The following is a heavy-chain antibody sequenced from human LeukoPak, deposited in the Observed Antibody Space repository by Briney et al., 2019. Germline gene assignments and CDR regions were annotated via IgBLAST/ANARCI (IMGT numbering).Heavy chain of an antibody. CDR1: GGSFSGYY. CDR2: INHSGST. V-gene: IGHV4-34*01. J-gene: IGHJ6*02. CDR3: AGELATISMPRRPYGMDV. D-gene: IGHD5-12*01. Sequence: SETLPLTCAVYGGSFSGYYWSWIRQPPGKGLEWIGEINHSGSTNYNPSLKSRVTISVDTSKNQFSLKLSSVTAADTAVYYCAGELATISMPRRPYGMDVWGQGTTVTVSS.